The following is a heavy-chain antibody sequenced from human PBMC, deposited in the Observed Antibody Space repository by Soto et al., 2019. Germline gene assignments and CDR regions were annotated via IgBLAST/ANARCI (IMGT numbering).Heavy chain of an antibody. CDR2: INAGNGNT. CDR1: GYTFTSYA. Sequence: ASVKVSCKASGYTFTSYAMHWVRQAPGQRLEWMGWINAGNGNTKYSQKFQGRVTITRDTSASTAYMELSSLRVDDTAVYYCARVGPYDSQSYMFRYDRFDPWGQGTQVTVSS. D-gene: IGHD3-10*01. J-gene: IGHJ5*02. CDR3: ARVGPYDSQSYMFRYDRFDP. V-gene: IGHV1-3*01.